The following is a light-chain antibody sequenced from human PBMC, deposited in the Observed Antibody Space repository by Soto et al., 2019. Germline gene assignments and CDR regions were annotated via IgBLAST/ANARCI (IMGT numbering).Light chain of an antibody. Sequence: DIVMTQSPESLAVSLGERATINCKSSRSVFYNSNNKNYLAWYQQKPGQSPRLLLYWASTRESGVPDRFSGGGSETDFTLTISSLQAEDVAVYSCQQYFTTPYTFGQGTKVDIK. CDR3: QQYFTTPYT. J-gene: IGKJ2*01. CDR2: WAS. V-gene: IGKV4-1*01. CDR1: RSVFYNSNNKNY.